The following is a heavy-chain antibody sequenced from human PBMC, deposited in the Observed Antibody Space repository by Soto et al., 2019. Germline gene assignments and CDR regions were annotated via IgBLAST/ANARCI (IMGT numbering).Heavy chain of an antibody. V-gene: IGHV3-23*01. CDR1: GFTFSTNA. CDR3: AKDPYGELWFDY. D-gene: IGHD4-17*01. Sequence: GGSLRLSCAASGFTFSTNAMSWVRQAPGKGLEWVSTITGSGGSTYYADSVKGRFTISRDNSKNTLFLQMNSLRAEDTAVYYCAKDPYGELWFDYWGQGTLVTVSS. J-gene: IGHJ4*02. CDR2: ITGSGGST.